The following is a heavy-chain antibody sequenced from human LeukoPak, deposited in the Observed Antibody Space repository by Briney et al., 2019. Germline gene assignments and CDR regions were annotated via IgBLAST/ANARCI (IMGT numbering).Heavy chain of an antibody. D-gene: IGHD3-16*02. CDR3: ARLRLGELSSFDY. CDR1: GGSISSSSYY. J-gene: IGHJ4*02. CDR2: IYYSGST. V-gene: IGHV4-39*01. Sequence: SETLSLTCTVSGGSISSSSYYWGWIRQPPGKGLEWIGSIYYSGSTYCNPSLKSRVTISVDTSKNQFSLKLSSVTAADTAVYYCARLRLGELSSFDYWGQGTLVTVSS.